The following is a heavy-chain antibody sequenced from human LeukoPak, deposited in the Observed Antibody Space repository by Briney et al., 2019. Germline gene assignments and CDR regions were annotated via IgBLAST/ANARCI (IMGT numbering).Heavy chain of an antibody. J-gene: IGHJ4*02. CDR3: AREGDYGDYDY. Sequence: GRSLRLSCAASGFTFSSYAMHWVRQAPGKGLGWVAVISYDGSNKYYADSVKGRFTISRDNSKNTLYLQMNSLRAEDTAVYYCAREGDYGDYDYWGQGTLVTVSS. CDR2: ISYDGSNK. V-gene: IGHV3-30-3*01. D-gene: IGHD4-17*01. CDR1: GFTFSSYA.